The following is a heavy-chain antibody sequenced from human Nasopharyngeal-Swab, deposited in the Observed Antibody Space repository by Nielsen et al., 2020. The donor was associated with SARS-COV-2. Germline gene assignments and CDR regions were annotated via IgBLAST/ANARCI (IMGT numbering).Heavy chain of an antibody. D-gene: IGHD3-10*01. Sequence: WVRQAPGQGPEWLGLIIPSEGSTAYAQKFQGRVTMTRATSRDTAYMELSVLRPDDTAVFYCAREMRDSSSGNDAFDVWGQGTRVTVSS. CDR3: AREMRDSSSGNDAFDV. CDR2: IIPSEGST. V-gene: IGHV1-46*01. J-gene: IGHJ3*01.